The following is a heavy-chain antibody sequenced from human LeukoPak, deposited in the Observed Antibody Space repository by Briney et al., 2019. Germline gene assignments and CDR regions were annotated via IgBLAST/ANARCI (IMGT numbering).Heavy chain of an antibody. Sequence: PSETLSLTCAVSGYSISSGYYWGWIRQPPGKGLVWIGSIYHSGSNYNNPSLKSRVTISVDTSKNQFSLKLSSVTAADTAVYYCARRGLLIRNQNLDYWGQGTLVTVSS. CDR3: ARRGLLIRNQNLDY. J-gene: IGHJ4*02. D-gene: IGHD1-14*01. CDR2: IYHSGSN. V-gene: IGHV4-38-2*01. CDR1: GYSISSGYY.